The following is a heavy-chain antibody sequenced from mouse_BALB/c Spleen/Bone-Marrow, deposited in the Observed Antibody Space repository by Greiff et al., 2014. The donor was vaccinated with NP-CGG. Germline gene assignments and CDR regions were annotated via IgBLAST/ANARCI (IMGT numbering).Heavy chain of an antibody. V-gene: IGHV6-6*02. D-gene: IGHD4-1*01. CDR1: GFTFSNYW. CDR3: TRNWDYFDY. J-gene: IGHJ2*01. Sequence: EVKLMESGGGLVQPGGSMKLSCVAPGFTFSNYWMNWVRQSPEKGLEWVAEIRLKSNNYATHYAESVKGRFTISRDDSKSSVYLQMSNLRAEDTGIYYCTRNWDYFDYWGQGTTLTVSS. CDR2: IRLKSNNYAT.